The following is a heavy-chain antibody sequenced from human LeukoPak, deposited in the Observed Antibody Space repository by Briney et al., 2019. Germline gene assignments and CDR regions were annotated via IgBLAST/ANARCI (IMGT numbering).Heavy chain of an antibody. J-gene: IGHJ4*02. V-gene: IGHV3-23*01. CDR2: ISGSGGST. Sequence: PGGSLRLSCAASGFTFSSYAMSWVRQAPGKGLEWVSAISGSGGSTYYADSVKGRFTISRDNSKNTLYLQMNSLRAEDTAVYCCAKDDQKLDLYFAYWGQGTLVTVSS. CDR3: AKDDQKLDLYFAY. CDR1: GFTFSSYA. D-gene: IGHD6-13*01.